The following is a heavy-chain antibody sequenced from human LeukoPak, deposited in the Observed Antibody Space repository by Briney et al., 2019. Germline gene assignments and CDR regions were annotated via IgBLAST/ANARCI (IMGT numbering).Heavy chain of an antibody. CDR3: ARRSYRYYFDY. Sequence: PSETLSLTCTVSGGSISSYYWSWLRQPPGQGLEWIGYIYYSGSTNYNPSLTSRVTISVDTSKNQFSLKLSSVTAADTAVYYCARRSYRYYFDYWGQGTLVTVSS. J-gene: IGHJ4*02. D-gene: IGHD3-16*02. V-gene: IGHV4-59*01. CDR2: IYYSGST. CDR1: GGSISSYY.